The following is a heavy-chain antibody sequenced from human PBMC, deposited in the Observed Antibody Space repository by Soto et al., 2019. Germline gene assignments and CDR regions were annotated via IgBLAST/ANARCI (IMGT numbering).Heavy chain of an antibody. CDR3: AREVQVHTPAVVY. CDR2: ISPMFGAA. CDR1: GGTFNTYA. Sequence: QVQLVQAGAEMTKPGSSVKVSCQSSGGTFNTYAMNWVRQAPGQGPEWMGDISPMFGAAKYAPKIQGRVTMTADESTSTSSMQLSSLPSDDTAPYFCAREVQVHTPAVVYWGQGTLVTVSS. D-gene: IGHD2-15*01. V-gene: IGHV1-69*19. J-gene: IGHJ4*02.